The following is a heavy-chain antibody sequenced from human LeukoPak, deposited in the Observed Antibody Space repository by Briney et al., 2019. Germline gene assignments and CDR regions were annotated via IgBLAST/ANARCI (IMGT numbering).Heavy chain of an antibody. Sequence: SETLSLTCTVSGYSISSGYYWGWIRQPPGKGLEWIGSIYHSGSTYYNPSLKSRVTISVDTSKNQFSLKLSSVTAADTAVYYCARVVPAAYYYYYYMDVWGKGTTDTVSS. D-gene: IGHD2-2*01. CDR1: GYSISSGYY. CDR2: IYHSGST. V-gene: IGHV4-38-2*02. CDR3: ARVVPAAYYYYYYMDV. J-gene: IGHJ6*03.